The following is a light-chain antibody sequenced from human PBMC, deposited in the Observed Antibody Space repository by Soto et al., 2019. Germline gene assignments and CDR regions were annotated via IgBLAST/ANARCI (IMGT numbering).Light chain of an antibody. V-gene: IGKV1-5*01. CDR1: QSISSW. J-gene: IGKJ1*01. CDR3: QQYNSYWT. CDR2: DAS. Sequence: DIPMTQSPSTLSASVGDRVTITCRASQSISSWLAWYQQKPGKAPKLLIYDASSLESGVPSRFSGSGSGTEFTLTISILQPADFATYYCQQYNSYWTFGQGTKVEIK.